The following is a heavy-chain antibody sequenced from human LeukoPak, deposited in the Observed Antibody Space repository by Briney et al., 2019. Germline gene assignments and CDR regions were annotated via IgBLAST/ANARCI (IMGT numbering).Heavy chain of an antibody. Sequence: GGSLRLSCAASGFTFSSYAMSWVRQAPGKGLEWVANIKQDGSEKYYVDSVKGRFTISRDNAKNSLYLQMNSLRAEDTAVYYCARDLRRTSCPDYWGQGTLVTVSS. D-gene: IGHD2-2*01. CDR2: IKQDGSEK. V-gene: IGHV3-7*01. J-gene: IGHJ4*02. CDR1: GFTFSSYA. CDR3: ARDLRRTSCPDY.